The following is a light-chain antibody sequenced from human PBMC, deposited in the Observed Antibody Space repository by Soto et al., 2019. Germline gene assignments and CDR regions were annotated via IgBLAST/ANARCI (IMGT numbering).Light chain of an antibody. CDR2: GAS. V-gene: IGKV3-15*01. CDR1: QSVSSN. Sequence: EIVMTQSPATLSVSPGESATLSCRDSQSVSSNLAWYQQKPGQAPRLLIYGASTRATGIPARFGGSGSGTDFTLTISSLQSEDFAVYYCQQYNLWPQTFGQGTNVEIK. CDR3: QQYNLWPQT. J-gene: IGKJ1*01.